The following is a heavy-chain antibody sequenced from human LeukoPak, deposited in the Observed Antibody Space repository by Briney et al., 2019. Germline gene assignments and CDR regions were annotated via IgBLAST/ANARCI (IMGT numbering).Heavy chain of an antibody. CDR3: ATLYGEGWFDP. V-gene: IGHV3-30*03. Sequence: PGRSLRLSCAASGFTFSSYGMHWVRQAPGKGLEWVAVISYDGSNKYYADSVKGRFTISRDNSKNTLYLQMNSLRAEDTAVYYCATLYGEGWFDPWGQGTLVTVSS. CDR2: ISYDGSNK. J-gene: IGHJ5*02. D-gene: IGHD7-27*01. CDR1: GFTFSSYG.